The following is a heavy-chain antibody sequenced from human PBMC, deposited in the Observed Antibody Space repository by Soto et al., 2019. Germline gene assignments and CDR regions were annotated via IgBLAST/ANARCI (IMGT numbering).Heavy chain of an antibody. J-gene: IGHJ6*02. CDR1: GRAIDSGGYY. V-gene: IGHV4-31*03. CDR3: ARVGTSYARRGLDV. D-gene: IGHD7-27*01. CDR2: IYYSGST. Sequence: LSLTCNVSGRAIDSGGYYWCWIRQHPGKGLEWIGYIYYSGSTYYNPSLKSRVSISIDTSKNQFSLELISVTAADTAVYYCARVGTSYARRGLDVWGQGTTVTVSS.